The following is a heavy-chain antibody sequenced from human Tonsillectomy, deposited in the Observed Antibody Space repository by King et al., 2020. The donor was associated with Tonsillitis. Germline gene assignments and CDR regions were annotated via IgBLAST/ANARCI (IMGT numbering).Heavy chain of an antibody. D-gene: IGHD2-2*03. V-gene: IGHV3-15*07. CDR2: IKSKTEGVTI. J-gene: IGHJ4*02. CDR3: TTDVDLVRKGSDY. CDR1: GFTFSHAW. Sequence: VQLVEAGGGLVKPGGSLRLSCAASGFTFSHAWMHWVRQAPGKGLEWVGRIKSKTEGVTIDYAAPVKGRFTISRDDSKDTLYLQMNSLKHEDTAVYYCTTDVDLVRKGSDYWGQGTLVTVSA.